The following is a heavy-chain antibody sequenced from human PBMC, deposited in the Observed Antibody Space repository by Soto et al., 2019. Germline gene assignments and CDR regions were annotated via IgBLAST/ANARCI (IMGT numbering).Heavy chain of an antibody. D-gene: IGHD3-10*01. V-gene: IGHV3-15*07. CDR1: GFTFSNAW. J-gene: IGHJ3*02. CDR2: IKSKTDGGTT. CDR3: TTGITMVRGVMGDI. Sequence: GGSLRLSCGASGFTFSNAWMNWVRQAPGKGLEWVGRIKSKTDGGTTDYAAPVKGRFTISRDDSKNTLYLQMNSLKTEDTAVYYCTTGITMVRGVMGDIWGQGTMVTVSS.